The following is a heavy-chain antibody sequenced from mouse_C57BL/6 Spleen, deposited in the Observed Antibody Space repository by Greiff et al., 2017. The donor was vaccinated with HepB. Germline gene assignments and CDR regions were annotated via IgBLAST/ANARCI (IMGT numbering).Heavy chain of an antibody. CDR1: GFTFSDYG. CDR3: GRKGDWYFDV. CDR2: ISSGSSTI. J-gene: IGHJ1*03. Sequence: EVQRVESGGGLVKPGGSLKLSCAASGFTFSDYGMHWVRQAPEKGLEWVAYISSGSSTIYYADTVKGGFTISRDNAKNTLFLQMTMLRSEDSAMYYGGRKGDWYFDVWGTGTTVTVSS. V-gene: IGHV5-17*01.